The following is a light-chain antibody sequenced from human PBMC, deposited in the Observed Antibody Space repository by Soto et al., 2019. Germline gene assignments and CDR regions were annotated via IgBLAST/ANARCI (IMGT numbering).Light chain of an antibody. CDR2: DAS. V-gene: IGKV3-11*01. CDR3: QQRTNWHPWT. J-gene: IGKJ1*01. Sequence: EIVLTQSPATLSLSPGERATLSCRASQSVNNFLAWYQQKPGQAPRLLIYDASDRAAGIPARFSGSGSGTDSALPIGSLEADDFAGVYRQQRTNWHPWTFGQGTKVEIK. CDR1: QSVNNF.